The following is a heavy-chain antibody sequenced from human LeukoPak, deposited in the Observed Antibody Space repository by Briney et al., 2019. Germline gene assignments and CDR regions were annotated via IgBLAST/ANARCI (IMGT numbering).Heavy chain of an antibody. V-gene: IGHV3-48*04. CDR1: GFTFSSYS. CDR3: ARRRGIDYGDYVGSYDAFDI. J-gene: IGHJ3*02. CDR2: ISSSGSTI. Sequence: GGSLRLSCAASGFTFSSYSMNWVRQAPGKGLEWVSYISSSGSTIYYADSVKGRFTISRDNAKNSLYLQMNSLRAEDTAVYYCARRRGIDYGDYVGSYDAFDIWGQGTMVTVSS. D-gene: IGHD4-17*01.